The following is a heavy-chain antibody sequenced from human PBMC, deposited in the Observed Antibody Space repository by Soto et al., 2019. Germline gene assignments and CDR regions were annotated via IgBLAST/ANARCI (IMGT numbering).Heavy chain of an antibody. CDR1: GFTVGAYT. Sequence: QVQLEESGGGVVQPGRSLRLSCAASGFTVGAYTMHWVRQAPGKGLEWVAVISSDGNHKYYTDSVKGRFTISRDTSTNTLLLQMNSLRPEDTAVYYCTRWEQPLFDYWGQGTLVTVSS. V-gene: IGHV3-30-3*01. CDR2: ISSDGNHK. J-gene: IGHJ4*02. D-gene: IGHD1-26*01. CDR3: TRWEQPLFDY.